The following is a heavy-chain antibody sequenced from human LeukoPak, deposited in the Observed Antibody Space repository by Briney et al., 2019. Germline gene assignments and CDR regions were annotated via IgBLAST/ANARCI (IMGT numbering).Heavy chain of an antibody. V-gene: IGHV4-4*07. J-gene: IGHJ5*02. Sequence: SETLSLTCTVSGGSISSYYWSWIRQPAGKGLEWIGRIYTSGSTYYNPSLKSRVTISVDTSKNQFSLKLSSVTAADTAVYYCVLGREAVADPWGQGTLVTVSS. CDR3: VLGREAVADP. CDR2: IYTSGST. CDR1: GGSISSYY. D-gene: IGHD6-19*01.